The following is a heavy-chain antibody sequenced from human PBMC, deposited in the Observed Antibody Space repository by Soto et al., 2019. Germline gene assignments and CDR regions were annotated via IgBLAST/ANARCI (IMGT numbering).Heavy chain of an antibody. CDR1: GGSFSGYY. CDR2: INHSGST. Sequence: SATLSLTCAVYGGSFSGYYCIFIRHPPWKWLEWIGEINHSGSTNYNPCLKSRVTISVDTSKNQFSLKLSSVTAADTAVYYWAIAASENCCYGMDVWGQGTTVTVSS. CDR3: AIAASENCCYGMDV. J-gene: IGHJ6*02. V-gene: IGHV4-34*01. D-gene: IGHD6-13*01.